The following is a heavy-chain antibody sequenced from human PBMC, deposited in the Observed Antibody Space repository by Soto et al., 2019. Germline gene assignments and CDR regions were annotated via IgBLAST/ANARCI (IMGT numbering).Heavy chain of an antibody. CDR3: ARHIPLSRVPAAIEGFDY. D-gene: IGHD2-2*02. CDR2: IYYSGST. Sequence: SETLSLTCTVSGGSISSSSYYWGWIRQPPGKGLEWIGSIYYSGSTYYNPSLKSRVTISVDTSKNQFSLKLSSVTAADTAVYYCARHIPLSRVPAAIEGFDYWGQGTLVTVSS. V-gene: IGHV4-39*01. J-gene: IGHJ4*02. CDR1: GGSISSSSYY.